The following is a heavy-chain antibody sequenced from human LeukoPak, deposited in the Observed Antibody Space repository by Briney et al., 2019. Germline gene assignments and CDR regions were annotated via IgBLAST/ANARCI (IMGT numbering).Heavy chain of an antibody. D-gene: IGHD2-2*01. CDR2: INAGNGNT. CDR1: GYTFTSYA. Sequence: EASVKVSCKASGYTFTSYAMHWVRQAPGQRLEWMGWINAGNGNTKCSQKFQGRVTITRDTSASTAYMELSSLRSEDTAVYYCARGSTGGPGYFDYWGQGTLVTVSS. J-gene: IGHJ4*02. V-gene: IGHV1-3*01. CDR3: ARGSTGGPGYFDY.